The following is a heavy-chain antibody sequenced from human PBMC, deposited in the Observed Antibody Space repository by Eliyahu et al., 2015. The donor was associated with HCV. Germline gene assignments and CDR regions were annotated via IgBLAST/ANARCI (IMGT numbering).Heavy chain of an antibody. CDR3: ASGGGGIAVAGTGGWFDP. D-gene: IGHD6-19*01. V-gene: IGHV4-59*01. Sequence: QVQLQESGPGLVKPSETLSLTCTVSGGSITTYYWRWXRQPPGKGLEWIGYIHCSGSTNYNPSLKSRVTISVDTSKNQFSLNLTSVTAADTAVYYCASGGGGIAVAGTGGWFDPWGQGTLVTVSS. CDR1: GGSITTYY. CDR2: IHCSGST. J-gene: IGHJ5*02.